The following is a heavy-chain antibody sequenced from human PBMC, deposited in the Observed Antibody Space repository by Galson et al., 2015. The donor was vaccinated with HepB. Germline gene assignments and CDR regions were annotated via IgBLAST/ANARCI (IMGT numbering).Heavy chain of an antibody. CDR1: GGPISNYY. Sequence: ETLSLTCTVSGGPISNYYWSWIRQPPGKGLEWIGYVYYSGSANYNPSLKSRVTISVDTSKNQFSLKLRSVTAADTAVYYCARAPGYSSTWYGYMDVWGKGATVIVSS. D-gene: IGHD6-13*01. J-gene: IGHJ6*03. CDR2: VYYSGSA. CDR3: ARAPGYSSTWYGYMDV. V-gene: IGHV4-59*01.